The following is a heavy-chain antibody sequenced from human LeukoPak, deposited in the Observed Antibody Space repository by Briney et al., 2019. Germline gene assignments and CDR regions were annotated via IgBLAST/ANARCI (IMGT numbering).Heavy chain of an antibody. V-gene: IGHV3-74*01. D-gene: IGHD7-27*01. J-gene: IGHJ3*02. CDR3: ANWGSAFDI. CDR2: IYSDGSGT. Sequence: GGSLRLSCAASRFTFSSYEMMWVRQAPGKGLVWVSRIYSDGSGTSYADSVKGRFTISRDNAKNTLFLQMNSLRAEDTAVYYCANWGSAFDIWGQGTMVIVSS. CDR1: RFTFSSYE.